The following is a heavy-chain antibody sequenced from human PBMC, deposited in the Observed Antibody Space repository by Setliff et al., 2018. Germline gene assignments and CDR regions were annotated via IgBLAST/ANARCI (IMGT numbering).Heavy chain of an antibody. J-gene: IGHJ5*02. V-gene: IGHV1-18*01. CDR1: GYTFTNFG. CDR3: ARIGPSNWGIRGYNWLDP. CDR2: ININNFNT. D-gene: IGHD6-13*01. Sequence: GASVKVSCKASGYTFTNFGITWVRQAPGQGLEWMGWININNFNTKYAQKLQDRVTMTTDTSTGIAYMELRSLRSDDTAIYFCARIGPSNWGIRGYNWLDPWGQGTLVTVSS.